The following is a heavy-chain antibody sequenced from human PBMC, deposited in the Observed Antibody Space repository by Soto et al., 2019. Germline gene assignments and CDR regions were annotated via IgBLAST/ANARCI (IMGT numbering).Heavy chain of an antibody. V-gene: IGHV3-64D*08. CDR1: GFTFSSFA. Sequence: GGSLRLSCSASGFTFSSFAMHWVRQAPGKGLEYVSAISSNGGSTYYADSVKGRFTISRDNSKNTLYLQMSSLRAEDTAVYYCVKEQSLYYYDSSGYYGSGYFDYRGQGTLVTVSS. J-gene: IGHJ4*02. CDR3: VKEQSLYYYDSSGYYGSGYFDY. CDR2: ISSNGGST. D-gene: IGHD3-22*01.